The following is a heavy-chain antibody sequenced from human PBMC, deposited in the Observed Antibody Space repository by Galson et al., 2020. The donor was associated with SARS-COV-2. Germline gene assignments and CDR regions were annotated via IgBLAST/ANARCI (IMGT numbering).Heavy chain of an antibody. Sequence: GGSLRLSCAASGLPFSSFAMGWLRQAPGKGLEWVSTIDGSGARTYYADSVKGRFTISRDNSKNTLYLQLTSLRAEDTAVYYCATDPFTVTSVDYWGQGTLVTVSS. CDR3: ATDPFTVTSVDY. J-gene: IGHJ4*02. V-gene: IGHV3-23*01. CDR1: GLPFSSFA. CDR2: IDGSGART. D-gene: IGHD4-4*01.